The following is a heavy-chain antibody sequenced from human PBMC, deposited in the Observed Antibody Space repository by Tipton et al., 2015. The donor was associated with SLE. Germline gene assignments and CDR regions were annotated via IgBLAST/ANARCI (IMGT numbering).Heavy chain of an antibody. Sequence: TLSLTCAVYGGSISSYYWSWIRQPPGKGLEWIGYIYYSGSTNYNPSLKSRVTISVDTSKNQFSLKLSSVTAADTAVYYCARAGAKYSSSWLDYWGQGTLVTVSS. CDR2: IYYSGST. V-gene: IGHV4-59*08. CDR1: GGSISSYY. J-gene: IGHJ4*02. CDR3: ARAGAKYSSSWLDY. D-gene: IGHD6-13*01.